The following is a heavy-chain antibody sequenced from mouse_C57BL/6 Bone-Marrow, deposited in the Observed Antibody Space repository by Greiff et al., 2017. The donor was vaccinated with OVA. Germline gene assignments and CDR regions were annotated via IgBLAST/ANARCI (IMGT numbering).Heavy chain of an antibody. V-gene: IGHV2-2*01. CDR2: IWSGGST. CDR3: ARGSMYYFDY. Sequence: QVQLKQSGPGLVQPSQRLSITCTVSGFSLTSYGVHWVRQSPGKGLEWLGVIWSGGSTDYNAAFISRLSISKDNSKSQVFFKMNSLQADDTAIYYCARGSMYYFDYRGQGTTLTVSS. J-gene: IGHJ2*01. D-gene: IGHD2-10*02. CDR1: GFSLTSYG.